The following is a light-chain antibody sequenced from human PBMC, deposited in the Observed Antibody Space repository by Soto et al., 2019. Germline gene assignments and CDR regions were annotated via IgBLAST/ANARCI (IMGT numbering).Light chain of an antibody. J-gene: IGLJ2*01. CDR3: GTWDNSLSAGAV. CDR2: DNN. Sequence: QSVLTQPPSVSAAPGQKVTISCSGSSSNIGNNYVSWYQQLPGTAPKLLIYDNNKRPSGIPDRFSGSKSGTSATLGITGLQTGDEADYYCGTWDNSLSAGAVFGGGTKLTV. CDR1: SSNIGNNY. V-gene: IGLV1-51*01.